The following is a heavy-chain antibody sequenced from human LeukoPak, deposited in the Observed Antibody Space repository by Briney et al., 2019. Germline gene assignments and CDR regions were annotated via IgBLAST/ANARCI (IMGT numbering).Heavy chain of an antibody. D-gene: IGHD7-27*01. CDR2: FDPEDGET. CDR3: AKGNRAELTGEFDY. V-gene: IGHV1-24*01. J-gene: IGHJ4*02. Sequence: ASVNVSCQVSGYTLTELSMHGVRPAPGKGLAWMGGFDPEDGETIYAQKFQGRVTMTEYTSTDTDYKELSSLRSEDTAVYYCAKGNRAELTGEFDYWGQGTLVTVSS. CDR1: GYTLTELS.